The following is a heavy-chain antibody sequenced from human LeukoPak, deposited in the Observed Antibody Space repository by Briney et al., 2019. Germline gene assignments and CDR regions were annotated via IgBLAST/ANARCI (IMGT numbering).Heavy chain of an antibody. CDR1: GFPFASYV. CDR3: ARDHDWAFDL. J-gene: IGHJ4*02. CDR2: INHDAEMI. V-gene: IGHV3-48*02. Sequence: GGSLRLSCEVSGFPFASYVMSWVRQAPGKGLEWIAYINHDAEMIFYPDFVKGRFTISRDNAKKSLYLQMNALRYEDTAIYYCARDHDWAFDLWGQGTLVTVSS. D-gene: IGHD3-9*01.